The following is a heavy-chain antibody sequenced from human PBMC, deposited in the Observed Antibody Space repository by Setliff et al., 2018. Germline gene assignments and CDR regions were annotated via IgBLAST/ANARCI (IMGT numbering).Heavy chain of an antibody. D-gene: IGHD3-10*01. CDR2: INPSGGLT. V-gene: IGHV1-46*01. J-gene: IGHJ4*02. CDR3: ARGLSDYYYESGSFPILGY. CDR1: GYTLTKYY. Sequence: ASVKVSCKASGYTLTKYYMHWVRQAPGQGLEWMGIINPSGGLTRYAQKFQGRVTMTRNTSTSTAYMEVSSLRSEDTAVYYCARGLSDYYYESGSFPILGYWGQGTLVTVSS.